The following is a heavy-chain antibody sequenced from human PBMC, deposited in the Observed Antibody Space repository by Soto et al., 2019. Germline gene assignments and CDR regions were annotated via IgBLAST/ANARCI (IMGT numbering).Heavy chain of an antibody. Sequence: PGGSLRLSCAASGFTFSSYSMNWVRQAPGKGLEWVSSISSSSSYIYYADSVKGRFTISRDNAKDSLYLQMNSLRAEDTAVYYCARDRQSGYSYGPDYYDSSGYYFFSYWGQGTLVTVSS. V-gene: IGHV3-21*01. D-gene: IGHD3-22*01. CDR2: ISSSSSYI. CDR3: ARDRQSGYSYGPDYYDSSGYYFFSY. CDR1: GFTFSSYS. J-gene: IGHJ4*02.